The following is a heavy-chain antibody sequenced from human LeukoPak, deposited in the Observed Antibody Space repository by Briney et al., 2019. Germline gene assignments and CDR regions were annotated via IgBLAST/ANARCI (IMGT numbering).Heavy chain of an antibody. Sequence: GASVKVSCKASGGTFSSYAISWVRQAPGQGLEWMGGIIPIFGTANYAQKFQGRVTITADESTSTAYMELSSLRSEDTAVYYCASTAVAGLYYYYGMGVWGKGTTVTVSS. CDR3: ASTAVAGLYYYYGMGV. D-gene: IGHD6-19*01. CDR1: GGTFSSYA. CDR2: IIPIFGTA. J-gene: IGHJ6*04. V-gene: IGHV1-69*13.